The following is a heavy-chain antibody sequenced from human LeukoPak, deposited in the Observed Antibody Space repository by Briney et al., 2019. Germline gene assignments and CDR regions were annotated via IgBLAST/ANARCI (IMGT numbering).Heavy chain of an antibody. CDR2: INHSGST. D-gene: IGHD3-10*01. V-gene: IGHV4-34*01. CDR1: GFTFGDYA. Sequence: GSLRLSCTASGFTFGDYAMSWFRQPPGKGLEWIGEINHSGSTNYNPSLKSRVTISVDMSKNQFSLKLSSMTAADTAVYYCARWAMVRGVPRFHYYYMDVWGKGTTVTVSS. CDR3: ARWAMVRGVPRFHYYYMDV. J-gene: IGHJ6*03.